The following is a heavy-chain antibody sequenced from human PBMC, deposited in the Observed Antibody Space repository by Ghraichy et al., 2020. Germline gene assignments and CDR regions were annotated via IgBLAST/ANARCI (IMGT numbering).Heavy chain of an antibody. CDR1: GFTFSSYS. CDR2: ISSSSSYI. J-gene: IGHJ4*02. D-gene: IGHD6-13*01. Sequence: GGSLRLSCAASGFTFSSYSMNWVRQAPGKGLEWVSSISSSSSYIYYADSVKGRFTISRDNAKNSLYLQMNSLRAEDTAVYYCARDRIAAAGFDYWGQGTLVTVSS. V-gene: IGHV3-21*01. CDR3: ARDRIAAAGFDY.